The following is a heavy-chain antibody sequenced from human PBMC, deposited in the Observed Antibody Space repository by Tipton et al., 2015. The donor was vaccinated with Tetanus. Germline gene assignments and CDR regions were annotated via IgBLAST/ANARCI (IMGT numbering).Heavy chain of an antibody. CDR2: IYSGDSDT. D-gene: IGHD5-24*01. CDR3: ARHVDMRDHYFDY. V-gene: IGHV5-51*01. J-gene: IGHJ4*02. CDR1: GYRVTSYW. Sequence: QLVQSGAELKKPGESLKISCQGSGYRVTSYWIAWVRQEPGRGLEWMGIIYSGDSDTRYSPPFHGQVTISADKSINTVYLQWSSRKASDNAIDYSARHVDMRDHYFDYWGQGTLLTVPS.